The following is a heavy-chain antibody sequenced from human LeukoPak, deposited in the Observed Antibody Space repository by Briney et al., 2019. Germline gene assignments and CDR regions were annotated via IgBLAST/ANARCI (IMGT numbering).Heavy chain of an antibody. Sequence: GGSLRLSCAASGFTVSSNYMSWVRQAPGKGLEWVSVIYSGGSTYYADSVKGRFTISRDNSKNTLYLQMNSLRAEDTAVYYCARERIAAAGTEKKYYFDYWGQGTLVTVSS. D-gene: IGHD6-13*01. J-gene: IGHJ4*02. CDR3: ARERIAAAGTEKKYYFDY. CDR2: IYSGGST. CDR1: GFTVSSNY. V-gene: IGHV3-53*01.